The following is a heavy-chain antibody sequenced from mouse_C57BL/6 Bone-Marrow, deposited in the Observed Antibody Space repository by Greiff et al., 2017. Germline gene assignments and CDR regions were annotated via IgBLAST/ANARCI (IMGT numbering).Heavy chain of an antibody. Sequence: QVQLQQPGAELVKPGASVKMSCKASGYTFTSYWITWVKQRPGQGLEWIGDIYPGSGSTNYNEKFKSKATLTVDKYSSTAYMQLSSLTSVASAVYYCARRGDYDPHYFDYWGQGTTLTVSS. V-gene: IGHV1-55*01. J-gene: IGHJ2*01. D-gene: IGHD2-4*01. CDR2: IYPGSGST. CDR3: ARRGDYDPHYFDY. CDR1: GYTFTSYW.